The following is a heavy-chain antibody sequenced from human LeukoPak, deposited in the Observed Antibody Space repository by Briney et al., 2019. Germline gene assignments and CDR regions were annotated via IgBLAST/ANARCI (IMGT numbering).Heavy chain of an antibody. J-gene: IGHJ4*02. CDR2: ISAYNGNT. V-gene: IGHV1-18*01. D-gene: IGHD3-10*01. Sequence: ASVKVSCKASGYTFTSYGISWVRQAPGQGLEWMGWISAYNGNTNYAQKLQGRVTMTTDTSTSTAYMELRSLRSDDTAVYYCARDQAIMVRGLYYFDYWGPGTRVTVSS. CDR3: ARDQAIMVRGLYYFDY. CDR1: GYTFTSYG.